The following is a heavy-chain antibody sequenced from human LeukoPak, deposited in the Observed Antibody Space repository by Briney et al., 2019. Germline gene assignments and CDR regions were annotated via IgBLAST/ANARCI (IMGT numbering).Heavy chain of an antibody. CDR3: ARDGIAAAGTLQNWFDP. D-gene: IGHD6-13*01. CDR2: ISSSGSTI. CDR1: GFTFSSYE. Sequence: GGSLRLSCAASGFTFSSYEMNWVRQAPGKGLEWVSSISSSGSTIYYADSVKGRFTISRDNAKNSLYLQMNSLRAEDTAVYYCARDGIAAAGTLQNWFDPWGQGTLVTVSS. V-gene: IGHV3-48*03. J-gene: IGHJ5*02.